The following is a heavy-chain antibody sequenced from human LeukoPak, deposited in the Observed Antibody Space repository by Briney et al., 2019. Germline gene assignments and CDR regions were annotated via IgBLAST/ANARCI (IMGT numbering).Heavy chain of an antibody. V-gene: IGHV3-48*03. CDR2: ISSSGSTI. CDR3: ARGSKGYYYGSGSYYFDY. J-gene: IGHJ4*02. D-gene: IGHD3-10*01. Sequence: GGSLRLSCAASGFTFSSYEMNWVRQAPGKGLEWVSYISSSGSTIYYADSVKGRFTISRDNAKNSLYLQMNSLRAEDTAVYYCARGSKGYYYGSGSYYFDYWGQGTLVTVSS. CDR1: GFTFSSYE.